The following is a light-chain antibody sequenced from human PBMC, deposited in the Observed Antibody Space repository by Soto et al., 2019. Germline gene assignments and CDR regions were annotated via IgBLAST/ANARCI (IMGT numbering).Light chain of an antibody. V-gene: IGKV1-5*01. J-gene: IGKJ4*01. Sequence: DLQMTQSPSTLSASVGDRVTITCRASQSISSWLAWYQQKPGKAPKLLIYDASSLESGVPSRFSGSGSGTEFTLTISSLQPDDVATYYCQQYNSYRLTFGGGTKVEIK. CDR2: DAS. CDR3: QQYNSYRLT. CDR1: QSISSW.